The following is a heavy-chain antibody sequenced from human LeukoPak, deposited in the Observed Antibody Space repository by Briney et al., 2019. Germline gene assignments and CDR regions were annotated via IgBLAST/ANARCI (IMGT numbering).Heavy chain of an antibody. CDR2: MSYRGST. CDR1: GFTVSSNY. J-gene: IGHJ5*02. V-gene: IGHV4-59*02. Sequence: GSLRLSCAASGFTVSSNYMGWIRQAPGRGLEWIGYMSYRGSTNFNPSLRGRGTMSLDTSKKQFSLELTSVTAEDTAVYYCARSDSTDFKGFDPWGQGTLVTVSS. CDR3: ARSDSTDFKGFDP. D-gene: IGHD3/OR15-3a*01.